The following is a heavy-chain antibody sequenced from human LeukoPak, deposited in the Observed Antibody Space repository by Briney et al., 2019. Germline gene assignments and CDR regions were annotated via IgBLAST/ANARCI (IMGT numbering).Heavy chain of an antibody. CDR2: IYYSGST. CDR3: ARAPSGAWFDP. D-gene: IGHD3-10*01. J-gene: IGHJ5*02. V-gene: IGHV4-31*03. CDR1: GGSISSGGYY. Sequence: MASETLSLTCTVSGGSISSGGYYWSWIRQHPGKGLEWIGYIYYSGSTYYNPSLKSRVTISVDTSKNQFSLKLSSVAAADTAVYYCARAPSGAWFDPWGQGTLVTVSS.